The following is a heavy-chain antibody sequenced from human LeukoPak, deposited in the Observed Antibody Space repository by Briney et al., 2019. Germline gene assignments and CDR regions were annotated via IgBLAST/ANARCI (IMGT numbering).Heavy chain of an antibody. CDR1: GFTFSTYV. Sequence: GGSLRLPCAASGFTFSTYVMHWVRQAPGKGLEWVAVISHDGTHKYYADSVKGRFTISRDNSKNTQSLQMNSLRGEDTAVYYCASDDSSGSSFDYWGQGTLVTVSS. V-gene: IGHV3-30-3*01. CDR2: ISHDGTHK. D-gene: IGHD3-22*01. J-gene: IGHJ4*02. CDR3: ASDDSSGSSFDY.